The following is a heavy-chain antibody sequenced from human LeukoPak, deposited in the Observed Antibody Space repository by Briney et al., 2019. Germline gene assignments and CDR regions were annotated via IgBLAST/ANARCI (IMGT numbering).Heavy chain of an antibody. D-gene: IGHD3-10*01. J-gene: IGHJ4*02. CDR3: AGGSGTYSPDY. CDR1: GFTFNRYD. Sequence: TGGSLRLSCAASGFTFNRYDMHWVRQAPGKGLEYVSGVTRNGDRTFYAKSVKGRFTISRDNSKNTLYLQMGSLRAEDMAVYYCAGGSGTYSPDYWGQGTLVTVSS. V-gene: IGHV3-64*01. CDR2: VTRNGDRT.